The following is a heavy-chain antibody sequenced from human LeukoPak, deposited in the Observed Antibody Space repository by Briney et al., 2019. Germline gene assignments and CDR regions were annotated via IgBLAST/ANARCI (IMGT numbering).Heavy chain of an antibody. CDR1: GFSFSTHG. J-gene: IGHJ4*02. CDR2: IWYDGSKK. V-gene: IGHV3-33*01. D-gene: IGHD3-10*01. Sequence: TGGSLRLSCVTSGFSFSTHGFHWVRQAPGKGLEWVALIWYDGSKKYYEDSVKGRFTIFRDDSKNTVYLQMNSLRVEDTAVYYCARDLGDFSSGTSYFDYWGQGTLVTVSS. CDR3: ARDLGDFSSGTSYFDY.